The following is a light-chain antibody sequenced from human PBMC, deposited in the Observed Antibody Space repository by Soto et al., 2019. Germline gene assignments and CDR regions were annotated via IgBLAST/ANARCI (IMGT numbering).Light chain of an antibody. Sequence: DIQMTQSPSTLSASVGDRVTITCRASQNINRWLAWYQQKPGKAPLLLIYDASTLLSGAPSRFSGSGSGTDFTLTISGLQPDDFATYYCQQYSRHWTFGQGTKVEI. CDR1: QNINRW. J-gene: IGKJ1*01. CDR2: DAS. V-gene: IGKV1-5*01. CDR3: QQYSRHWT.